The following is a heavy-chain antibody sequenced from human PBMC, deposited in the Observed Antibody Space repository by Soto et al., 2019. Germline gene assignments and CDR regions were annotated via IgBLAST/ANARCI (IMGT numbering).Heavy chain of an antibody. J-gene: IGHJ6*02. V-gene: IGHV4-39*01. D-gene: IGHD4-17*01. CDR3: ARSSGDYGLYYYYYGMEV. CDR2: IYYSGST. CDR1: GGSISSSSYY. Sequence: SETLSLTCTVSGGSISSSSYYWGWIRQPPGKGLEWIGSIYYSGSTYYNPSLKSRVTISVDTSKNQFSLKLSSVTAADTAVYYCARSSGDYGLYYYYYGMEVWGQGTTVTVSS.